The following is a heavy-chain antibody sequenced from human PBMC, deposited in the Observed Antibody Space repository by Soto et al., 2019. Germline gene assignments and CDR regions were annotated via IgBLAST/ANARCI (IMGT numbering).Heavy chain of an antibody. CDR3: ARDDYGASFYGMDV. Sequence: GASVKVSCKASGYTFTSYGISWVRQAPGQGLEWMGWISAYNGNTNYAQKLQGRVTMTTDTSTSTAYMELRSLRSDDTAVYYCARDDYGASFYGMDVWGQGTTVTVSS. CDR2: ISAYNGNT. V-gene: IGHV1-18*01. D-gene: IGHD4-17*01. J-gene: IGHJ6*02. CDR1: GYTFTSYG.